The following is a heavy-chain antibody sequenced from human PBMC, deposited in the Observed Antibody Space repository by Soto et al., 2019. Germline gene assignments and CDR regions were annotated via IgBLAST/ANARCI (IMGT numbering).Heavy chain of an antibody. CDR2: MNPNSGNT. V-gene: IGHV1-8*01. CDR1: GYTFTSYD. CDR3: ARARGGARFLEWLPSGRGWNWFDP. J-gene: IGHJ5*02. Sequence: QVPLVQSGAEVKKPGASVKVSCKASGYTFTSYDINWVRQATGQGLEWMGWMNPNSGNTGYAQKFQGRVTMTRNTSISTAYMELSSLRSEDTAVYYCARARGGARFLEWLPSGRGWNWFDPWGQGTLVTVSS. D-gene: IGHD3-3*01.